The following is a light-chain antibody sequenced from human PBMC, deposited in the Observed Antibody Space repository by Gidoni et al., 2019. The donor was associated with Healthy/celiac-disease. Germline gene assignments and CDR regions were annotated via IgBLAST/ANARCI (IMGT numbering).Light chain of an antibody. CDR1: SSDVGSYNL. CDR3: CSYAGSSTSV. Sequence: QSALTQPASVSGSPGPSITISCTGNSSDVGSYNLVSWYQQHPGKAPKLMIYEGSKRPSGVSNRFSGSKSGNTASLTISGLQAEDEADYYCCSYAGSSTSVFGGGTQLTVL. J-gene: IGLJ7*01. CDR2: EGS. V-gene: IGLV2-23*01.